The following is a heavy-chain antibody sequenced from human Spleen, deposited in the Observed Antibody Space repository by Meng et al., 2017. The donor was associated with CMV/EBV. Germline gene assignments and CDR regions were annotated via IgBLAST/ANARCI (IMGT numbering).Heavy chain of an antibody. CDR1: GFTFSSYA. V-gene: IGHV3-30*04. D-gene: IGHD2-21*01. CDR2: ISYDGSNK. CDR3: AKGGEVF. Sequence: SLKISCAASGFTFSSYAMHWVRQAPGKGLEWVAVISYDGSNKYYADSVKGRFTISRDNAKNSLYLQMNSLRAEDTAVYYCAKGGEVFRGQGALVTVSS. J-gene: IGHJ4*02.